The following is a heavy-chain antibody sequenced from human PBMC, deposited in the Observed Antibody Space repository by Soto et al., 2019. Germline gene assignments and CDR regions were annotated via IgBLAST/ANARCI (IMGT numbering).Heavy chain of an antibody. V-gene: IGHV3-21*01. CDR1: GFTFSSYS. D-gene: IGHD2-21*01. J-gene: IGHJ5*02. CDR3: ARDVNGGFCGA. CDR2: ISSRNNDM. Sequence: EVQLVESGGGLVKPGGSLRLSCAASGFTFSSYSMNWVRQAPGKGLEWVSTISSRNNDMYYVDSVKGRFTISRDNARNSVYLQLNRLSADDAAVYYCARDVNGGFCGAWGQGTLVTVSS.